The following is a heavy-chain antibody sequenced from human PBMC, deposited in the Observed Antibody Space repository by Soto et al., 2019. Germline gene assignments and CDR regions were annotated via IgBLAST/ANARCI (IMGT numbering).Heavy chain of an antibody. V-gene: IGHV3-23*01. Sequence: VGSLRLSCTASGFTFRNNVLSWVRQAPGKGLDWVSGITGSGRDTYYADSVKGRFTISRDNSKNMVFLQMNSLRAEDTALYYCAKNGLDNSPSAIDSWGPGTLVTVSS. CDR1: GFTFRNNV. D-gene: IGHD1-1*01. CDR2: ITGSGRDT. J-gene: IGHJ4*02. CDR3: AKNGLDNSPSAIDS.